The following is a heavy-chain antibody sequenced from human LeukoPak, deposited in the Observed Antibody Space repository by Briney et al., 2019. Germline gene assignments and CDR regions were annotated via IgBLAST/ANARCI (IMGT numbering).Heavy chain of an antibody. CDR1: GGSISSSNYY. CDR3: VRHDGDLSVNWFGP. V-gene: IGHV4-39*01. J-gene: IGHJ5*02. Sequence: PSETLSLTCTVSGGSISSSNYYWGWIRQPPGKGAEWIGSFYYSGSTYYNPSLKSRVTISVDTSKNQFSLELRYVTAADTAVYSCVRHDGDLSVNWFGPWGQGTLVTVSS. CDR2: FYYSGST.